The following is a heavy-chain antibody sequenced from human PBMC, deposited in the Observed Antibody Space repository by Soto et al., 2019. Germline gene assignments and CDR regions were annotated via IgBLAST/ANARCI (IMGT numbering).Heavy chain of an antibody. J-gene: IGHJ3*02. CDR1: GFTFSSYA. D-gene: IGHD3-22*01. Sequence: PGGSLRLSCAASGFTFSSYAMSWVRQAPGKGLEWVSAISGSGGSTYYADSVKGRFTISRDNSKNTLYLQMNSLRAEDTAVYYCAKLVDYYDSSGPDALDIWGQGTMVTVSS. V-gene: IGHV3-23*01. CDR2: ISGSGGST. CDR3: AKLVDYYDSSGPDALDI.